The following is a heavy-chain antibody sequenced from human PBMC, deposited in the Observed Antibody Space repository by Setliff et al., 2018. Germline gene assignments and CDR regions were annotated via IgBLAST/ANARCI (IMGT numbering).Heavy chain of an antibody. CDR3: ARVESSGYYYFDY. Sequence: SETLSLTCTVSGGSISSGGYYWSWIRQHPGKGLEWIGYIYCSGSTYYNPSLKSRVTISVDTSKNQFSLKLSSVTAADTAVYYCARVESSGYYYFDYWGQGTLVTVSS. D-gene: IGHD3-22*01. CDR2: IYCSGST. CDR1: GGSISSGGYY. J-gene: IGHJ4*02. V-gene: IGHV4-31*03.